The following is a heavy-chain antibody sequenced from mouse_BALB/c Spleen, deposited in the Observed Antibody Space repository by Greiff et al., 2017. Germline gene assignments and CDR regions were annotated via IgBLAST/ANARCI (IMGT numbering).Heavy chain of an antibody. CDR2: IDPSDSET. CDR3: ARWSNYGAY. V-gene: IGHV1S126*01. CDR1: GYSFTSYW. D-gene: IGHD2-5*01. J-gene: IGHJ3*01. Sequence: VKLQESGPQLVRPGASVKISCKASGYSFTSYWMHWVKQRPGQGLEWIGMIDPSDSETRLNQKFKDKATLTVDKSSSTAYMQLSSPTSEDSAVYYCARWSNYGAYWGQGTLVTVSA.